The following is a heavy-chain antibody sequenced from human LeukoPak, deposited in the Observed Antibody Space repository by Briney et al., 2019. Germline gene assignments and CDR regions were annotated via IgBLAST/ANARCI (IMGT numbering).Heavy chain of an antibody. CDR3: AREGYDFWSGYYPNWFDP. V-gene: IGHV4-38-2*02. D-gene: IGHD3-3*01. CDR2: IYHSGST. Sequence: SETLSLTCTVSGYSISSGYYWAWIRQPPGKGLEWIGSIYHSGSTYYNPSLKSRVTISVDTSKNQFSLKLSSVTAADTAVYYCAREGYDFWSGYYPNWFDPWGQGTLVTVSS. CDR1: GYSISSGYY. J-gene: IGHJ5*02.